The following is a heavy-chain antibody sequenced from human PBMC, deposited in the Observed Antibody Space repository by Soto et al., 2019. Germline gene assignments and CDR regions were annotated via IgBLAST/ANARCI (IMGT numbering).Heavy chain of an antibody. J-gene: IGHJ6*02. V-gene: IGHV1-18*01. D-gene: IGHD3-16*01. CDR3: AMVDVYVTPSPQDV. Sequence: ASVKVSCKASGYRFNSYGIGWLRQAPGQGLEWMGWINAYNGNTNYAQNLQGRVTLTTDTSTSTAYMELRSLRSNDTAVYYCAMVDVYVTPSPQDVWGQGTTFT. CDR1: GYRFNSYG. CDR2: INAYNGNT.